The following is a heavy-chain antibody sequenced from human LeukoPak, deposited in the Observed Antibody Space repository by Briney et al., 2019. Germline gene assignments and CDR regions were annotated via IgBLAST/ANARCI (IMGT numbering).Heavy chain of an antibody. CDR1: GASISSYY. V-gene: IGHV4-59*01. D-gene: IGHD3-22*01. CDR3: ARAGSGYSLDY. CDR2: LFYTGSA. J-gene: IGHJ4*02. Sequence: PSETLSLTCTVSGASISSYYWSWIRQPPGKGLEWIGHLFYTGSANYSPSLKSRVTISVHASENQFSLKLSSVTAADTAVYYCARAGSGYSLDYWGRGTLVTVSA.